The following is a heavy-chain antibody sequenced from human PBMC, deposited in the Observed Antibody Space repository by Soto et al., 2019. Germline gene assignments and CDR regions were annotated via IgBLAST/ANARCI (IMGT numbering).Heavy chain of an antibody. J-gene: IGHJ4*02. CDR1: GGSISSRDYS. D-gene: IGHD6-19*01. CDR2: IYHSGST. V-gene: IGHV4-30-2*01. CDR3: ARVRSGWGIDY. Sequence: SETLSLTCALSGGSISSRDYSWTWNRQPPGKGLNYIGYIYHSGSTYYTPSLKSRVTRSVDRSKNQFSLKLSSVTAADTAVYYCARVRSGWGIDYWGQGTLVTVS.